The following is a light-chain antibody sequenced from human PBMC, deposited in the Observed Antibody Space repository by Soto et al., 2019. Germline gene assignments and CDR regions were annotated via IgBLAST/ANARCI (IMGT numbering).Light chain of an antibody. CDR2: GAS. V-gene: IGKV3-15*01. Sequence: DIVMTQSPATLSLSPGEGDTLSYRASQSVSSNLAWYQQKPGQAPRLLIYGASTRATGIPARFSGSGSGTEFTLTISSLQSEDFAVYYCQQYNNWPPWTFGQGTKVDIK. CDR3: QQYNNWPPWT. J-gene: IGKJ1*01. CDR1: QSVSSN.